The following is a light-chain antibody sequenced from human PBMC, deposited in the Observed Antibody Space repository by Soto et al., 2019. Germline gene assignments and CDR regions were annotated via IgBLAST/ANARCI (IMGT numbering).Light chain of an antibody. J-gene: IGKJ4*01. Sequence: EIVLTQSPGTLSLSPGERATLSCRASQSVSSIYLAWYQQKPGQAPRLLIYGASSRPTAIPDRFSGGGSGTDFTLTISRLEPEDFAVYYRQQYGSSALTFGGGTKVDFK. CDR2: GAS. CDR1: QSVSSIY. CDR3: QQYGSSALT. V-gene: IGKV3-20*01.